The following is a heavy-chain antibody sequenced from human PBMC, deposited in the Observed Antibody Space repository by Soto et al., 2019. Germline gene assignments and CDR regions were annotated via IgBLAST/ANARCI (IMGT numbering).Heavy chain of an antibody. CDR3: ARVGREGWSYLVGAFDI. D-gene: IGHD1-26*01. Sequence: QVQLVQSGAEVKKPGASVKVSCKASGYTFTSYGISWVRQAPGQGLEWLGWISAYNGNTNYAQKLQGRVIMTTDTPTSTAYMELRSLRSDDTAVYYCARVGREGWSYLVGAFDIWGQGTMVTVSS. J-gene: IGHJ3*02. CDR1: GYTFTSYG. CDR2: ISAYNGNT. V-gene: IGHV1-18*01.